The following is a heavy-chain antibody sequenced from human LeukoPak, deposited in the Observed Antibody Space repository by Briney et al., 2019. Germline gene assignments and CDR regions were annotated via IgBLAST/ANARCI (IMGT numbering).Heavy chain of an antibody. V-gene: IGHV4-4*07. CDR3: ARVRRAIFGVVIIADDAFDI. J-gene: IGHJ3*02. CDR1: GGSISSYY. Sequence: SETLSLTCTVSGGSISSYYWSWIRQPAGKGLEWIGRIYTSGSTNYNPSLKSRVTMSVDTSKNQFSLKLSSVTAADTAVYYCARVRRAIFGVVIIADDAFDIWAKGQWSPSLQ. D-gene: IGHD3-3*01. CDR2: IYTSGST.